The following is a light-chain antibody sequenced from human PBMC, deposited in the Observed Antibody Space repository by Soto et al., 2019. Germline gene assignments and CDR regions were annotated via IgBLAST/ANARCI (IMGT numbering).Light chain of an antibody. CDR2: LNNDGSH. J-gene: IGLJ2*01. CDR1: SGHSSYA. Sequence: QLVLTQPHSASASLGASVKLTCTLSSGHSSYAIAWHQKQPEKGHRYLMDLNNDGSHTKGDGIPDRFSGSSSGAERYLIISSLQSEDEADYYCQTWGTGFQVFGCGTKATVL. CDR3: QTWGTGFQV. V-gene: IGLV4-69*01.